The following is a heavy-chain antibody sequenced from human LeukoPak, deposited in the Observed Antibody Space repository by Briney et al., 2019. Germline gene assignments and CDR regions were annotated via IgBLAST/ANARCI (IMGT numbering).Heavy chain of an antibody. CDR1: GGSFTNYY. V-gene: IGHV4-34*01. Sequence: PSETLSLTCGVYGGSFTNYYWSWIRQPPGKGLEWIGEIDHSGITNYNSSLKSRVAMSVDTSSNQFSLKLTSVTAADTALYFCARQLYTSGSYYAPIDVWGKGTTVTISS. D-gene: IGHD3-10*01. CDR2: IDHSGIT. J-gene: IGHJ6*03. CDR3: ARQLYTSGSYYAPIDV.